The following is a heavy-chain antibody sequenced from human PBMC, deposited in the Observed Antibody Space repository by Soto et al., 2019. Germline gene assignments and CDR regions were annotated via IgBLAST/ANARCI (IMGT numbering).Heavy chain of an antibody. CDR2: ISGSGGST. Sequence: RGSLRLSCAASGFTFAGYAMTWVRQAPGKGLEWVSAISGSGGSTDYADSVKGRFTISRDNSKNTLYLQMNSLRAEDTAVYYCAKGRQIDYWGQGTLVTVSS. CDR3: AKGRQIDY. J-gene: IGHJ4*02. CDR1: GFTFAGYA. V-gene: IGHV3-23*01.